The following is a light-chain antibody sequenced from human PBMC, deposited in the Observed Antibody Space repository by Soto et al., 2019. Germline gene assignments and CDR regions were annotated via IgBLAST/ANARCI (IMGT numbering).Light chain of an antibody. CDR3: QQSFTTPLT. CDR1: QNIGRF. V-gene: IGKV1-39*01. CDR2: VAS. Sequence: DIQITPSPFTPAAAFWDVVTIPRGASQNIGRFLNWHQQKPGKAPNVLINVASTLRSGVPSRFSGSGSGTDFNLTINSLQPEDFATYFCQQSFTTPLTFGGGTKVDIK. J-gene: IGKJ4*01.